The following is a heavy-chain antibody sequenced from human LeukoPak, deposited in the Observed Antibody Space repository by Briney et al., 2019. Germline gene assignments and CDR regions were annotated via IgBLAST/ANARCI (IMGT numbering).Heavy chain of an antibody. CDR1: GGSISSYY. CDR3: ARDSGTTGEVKFDP. J-gene: IGHJ5*02. V-gene: IGHV4-4*07. Sequence: SETLSLTCTVSGGSISSYYLSWIRQPAGKGLEWIGCIYSRVTTYNPSLKSRVTMSADTSRNHVSLTLNSVTAADTAVYYCARDSGTTGEVKFDPWGQGTLVTVSS. D-gene: IGHD3-10*01. CDR2: IYSRVT.